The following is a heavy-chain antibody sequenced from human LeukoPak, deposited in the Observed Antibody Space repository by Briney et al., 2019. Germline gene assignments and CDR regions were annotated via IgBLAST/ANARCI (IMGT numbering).Heavy chain of an antibody. CDR1: GGSISSSGSY. CDR3: ARSARYCRGGSCLDS. J-gene: IGHJ5*01. V-gene: IGHV4-31*03. D-gene: IGHD2-15*01. Sequence: PSETLSLTCTVSGGSISSSGSYGSWVRQHPEKGLEWIGYIYYSGSTYYNPSLKSRVTIPVDTAKNQSFLKLSSVTAADTATYYCARSARYCRGGSCLDSWGQGTLVTVSS. CDR2: IYYSGST.